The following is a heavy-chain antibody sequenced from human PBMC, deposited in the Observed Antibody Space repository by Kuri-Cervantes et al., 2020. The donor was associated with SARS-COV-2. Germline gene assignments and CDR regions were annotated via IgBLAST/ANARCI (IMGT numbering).Heavy chain of an antibody. D-gene: IGHD3-3*01. CDR1: GVSVSHGTYS. V-gene: IGHV4-61*09. Sequence: LRLSCAVSGVSVSHGTYSWSWIRQPAGKGLEWIGHLDTSGTTTYNPSLKSRVTILEDTSKRQFSLKLSSVTAADTAVYYRARARRTGEDFTFWSGFYKRNHYYYYYMDVWGKGTTVTVSS. CDR2: LDTSGTT. CDR3: ARARRTGEDFTFWSGFYKRNHYYYYYMDV. J-gene: IGHJ6*03.